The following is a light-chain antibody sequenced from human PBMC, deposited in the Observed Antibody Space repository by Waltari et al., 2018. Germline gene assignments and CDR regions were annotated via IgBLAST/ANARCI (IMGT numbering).Light chain of an antibody. CDR2: HAS. Sequence: ETIMTQSPVTLSVSPGDTVTLSCRGSKSVSTNLAWYQQKPGQAPTLLIYHASTRATGIPARVSGSGSGTEFTLTVTRLQSEDIGTYYCQQYNEWPPLTFGGGTKVEIK. J-gene: IGKJ4*01. CDR1: KSVSTN. CDR3: QQYNEWPPLT. V-gene: IGKV3-15*01.